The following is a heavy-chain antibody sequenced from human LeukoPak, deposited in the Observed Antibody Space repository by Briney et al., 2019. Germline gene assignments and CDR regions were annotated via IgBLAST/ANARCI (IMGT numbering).Heavy chain of an antibody. J-gene: IGHJ5*02. CDR1: GYTFTSYA. V-gene: IGHV1-3*03. D-gene: IGHD3-3*01. Sequence: ASVKVSCKASGYTFTSYAMHWVRQAPGQRLEWMGWINAGNGNTKYSQEFQGRVTITRDTSASTAYMELSSLRSEDMAVYYCARENYDFWSGYFVANWFDPWGQGTLVTVSS. CDR3: ARENYDFWSGYFVANWFDP. CDR2: INAGNGNT.